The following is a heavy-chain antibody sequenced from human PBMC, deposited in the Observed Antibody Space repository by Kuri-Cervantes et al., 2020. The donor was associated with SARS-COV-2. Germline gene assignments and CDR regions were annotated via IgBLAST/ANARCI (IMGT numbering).Heavy chain of an antibody. CDR3: AGSTPFRRLVVISHGGAFDI. CDR2: INPNSGGT. V-gene: IGHV1-2*04. D-gene: IGHD3-22*01. CDR1: GYTFTGYY. Sequence: ASVKVSCKASGYTFTGYYMHWVRQAPGQGLEWMGWINPNSGGTNYAQKFQGWVTMTRDTSISTVYMELSRLRSDDTDVYYCAGSTPFRRLVVISHGGAFDIWGQGTMVTVSS. J-gene: IGHJ3*02.